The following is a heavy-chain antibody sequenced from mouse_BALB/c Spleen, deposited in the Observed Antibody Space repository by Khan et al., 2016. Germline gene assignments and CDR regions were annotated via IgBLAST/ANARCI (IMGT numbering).Heavy chain of an antibody. D-gene: IGHD1-1*01. CDR2: ISYSGST. V-gene: IGHV3-2*02. Sequence: EVQLQESGPGLVKPSQSLSLTCTVTGYSITSDYAWNWIRQFPGNRLEWMGYISYSGSTSYNPSLKSRISITRDTSQNQFFLQLNSVTSEDTATYYCARSDDGDKDAMDYWGQGTSVTVSS. CDR1: GYSITSDYA. CDR3: ARSDDGDKDAMDY. J-gene: IGHJ4*01.